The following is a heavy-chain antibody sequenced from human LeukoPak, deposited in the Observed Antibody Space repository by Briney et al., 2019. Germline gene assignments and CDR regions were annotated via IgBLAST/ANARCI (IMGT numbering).Heavy chain of an antibody. CDR3: ARDRVEMVPRDAFDI. D-gene: IGHD5-24*01. CDR1: GYTFTSYG. CDR2: ISPNNGNT. V-gene: IGHV1-18*04. Sequence: ASVKVSCKASGYTFTSYGISWVRQAPGQGLEWVGWISPNNGNTYYTQNLQGRVTMTTDTSTTTAYMELRSLRSDDTAVYYCARDRVEMVPRDAFDIWGQGTMITVSP. J-gene: IGHJ3*02.